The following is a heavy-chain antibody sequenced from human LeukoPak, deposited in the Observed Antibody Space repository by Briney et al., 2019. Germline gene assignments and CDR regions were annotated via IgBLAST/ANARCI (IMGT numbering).Heavy chain of an antibody. V-gene: IGHV3-66*01. Sequence: PGRSLRLSCAASGFTFSSYGMHWVRQAPGKGLEWVSVIYSGGSTYYADSVKGRFTISRDNSKNTLYLQMNSLRAEDTAVYYCAKSGDSFAFDIWGQGTMVTVSS. D-gene: IGHD4-17*01. CDR2: IYSGGST. CDR1: GFTFSSYG. J-gene: IGHJ3*02. CDR3: AKSGDSFAFDI.